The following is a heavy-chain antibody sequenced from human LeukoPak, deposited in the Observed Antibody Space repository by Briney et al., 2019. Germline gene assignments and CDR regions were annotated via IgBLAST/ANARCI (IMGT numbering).Heavy chain of an antibody. CDR2: FSGSGGTT. D-gene: IGHD2-8*01. Sequence: GGSLRLSCAASGFTFSRYAMKWVGQAAGRGLEWVSGFSGSGGTTYYEDSVKGRFTISRDNSTTTLYLQMISLRAEDTSVYYCANGNRCTSPNCLGYYYFYMDVWGKGTTVTVSS. CDR1: GFTFSRYA. V-gene: IGHV3-23*01. CDR3: ANGNRCTSPNCLGYYYFYMDV. J-gene: IGHJ6*03.